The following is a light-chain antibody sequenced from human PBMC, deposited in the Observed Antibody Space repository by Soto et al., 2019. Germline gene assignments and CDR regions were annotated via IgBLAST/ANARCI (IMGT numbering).Light chain of an antibody. J-gene: IGLJ1*01. CDR2: EVN. CDR1: SIDVGTYNV. CDR3: CSYAGGSAYV. V-gene: IGLV2-23*02. Sequence: QSVLTQPASVSGSPGQSITISCTGGSIDVGTYNVVSWYQQHPDKVPKVIIYEVNKRPSGVSNRFSGSKSGNTASLTISGLQAEDEADYYCCSYAGGSAYVFGSGTKATVL.